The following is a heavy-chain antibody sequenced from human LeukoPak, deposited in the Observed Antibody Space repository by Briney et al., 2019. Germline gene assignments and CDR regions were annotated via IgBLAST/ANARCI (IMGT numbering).Heavy chain of an antibody. V-gene: IGHV1-2*02. CDR1: GYTFTGYY. Sequence: GASVKVSCKASGYTFTGYYMHLVRQAPGQGLEWMGWINPNSGGTNFAQKFPGKVTMTGDTSINTDYMELSSQRSADTAVYYWASGVGSVYWGQGTLVTVSS. CDR3: ASGVGSVY. J-gene: IGHJ4*02. D-gene: IGHD2-15*01. CDR2: INPNSGGT.